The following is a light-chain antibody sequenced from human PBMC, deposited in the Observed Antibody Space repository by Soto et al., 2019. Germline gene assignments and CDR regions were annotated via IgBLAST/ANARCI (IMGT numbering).Light chain of an antibody. J-gene: IGKJ2*01. CDR2: DGS. CDR1: QSISSR. Sequence: DIPMTQSPSTLSASVGDRVTITCRASQSISSRLAWHQQKPGKAPKLLIYDGSSLESGVPSRFSGSGSGTEFTLTITSLQPDDFATYYCQQYNTYSYTFGQGTKLEIK. V-gene: IGKV1-5*01. CDR3: QQYNTYSYT.